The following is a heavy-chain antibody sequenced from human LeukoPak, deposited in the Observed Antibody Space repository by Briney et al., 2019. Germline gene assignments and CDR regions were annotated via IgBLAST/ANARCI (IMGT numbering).Heavy chain of an antibody. CDR1: GYSFPDYW. J-gene: IGHJ4*02. CDR2: IYPADSDT. V-gene: IGHV5-51*01. Sequence: GESLKISCKGSGYSFPDYWIDWVRQMPGQGLEWMGIIYPADSDTRYSPSFQGQVTISADKFINTAYLQWSTLKASDTATYYCARRRGDGYNSPFDYWGQGTLVTVPS. CDR3: ARRRGDGYNSPFDY. D-gene: IGHD5-24*01.